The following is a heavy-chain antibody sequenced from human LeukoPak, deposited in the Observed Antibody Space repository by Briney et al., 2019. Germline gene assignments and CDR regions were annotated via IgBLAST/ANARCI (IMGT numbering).Heavy chain of an antibody. D-gene: IGHD3-10*02. V-gene: IGHV4-59*08. CDR2: IFYSGTT. CDR1: GGSISSYY. J-gene: IGHJ4*02. Sequence: PSETLSLTCTVSGGSISSYYWSWIRQPPGKGLEWIGYIFYSGTTNYNPSLKSRVTISVDTSKNQFSLNLSSVTAADTAVYYCARHCSGRSPLGYWGQGTLVTVSP. CDR3: ARHCSGRSPLGY.